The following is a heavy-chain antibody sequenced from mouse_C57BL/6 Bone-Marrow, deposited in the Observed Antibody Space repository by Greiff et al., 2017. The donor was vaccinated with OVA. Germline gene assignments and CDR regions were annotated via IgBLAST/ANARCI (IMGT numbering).Heavy chain of an antibody. J-gene: IGHJ2*01. V-gene: IGHV1-82*01. Sequence: QVQLQQSGPELVKPGASVKISCKASGYAFSSSWMNWVKQRPGKGLEWIGRIYPGDGDTNYNGKFKGKATLTADKSPSTAYMQLSSLTSEDSAVYFGARTSYYYGSSYGVYWGQGTTLTVSS. CDR3: ARTSYYYGSSYGVY. D-gene: IGHD1-1*01. CDR2: IYPGDGDT. CDR1: GYAFSSSW.